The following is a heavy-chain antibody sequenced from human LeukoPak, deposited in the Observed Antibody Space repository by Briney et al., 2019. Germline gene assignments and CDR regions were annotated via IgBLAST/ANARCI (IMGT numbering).Heavy chain of an antibody. CDR2: IYYSGST. CDR1: GGSISSSSYY. V-gene: IGHV4-39*07. Sequence: SETLSLTCTVSGGSISSSSYYWGWIRQPPGKGLEWIGSIYYSGSTYYNPSLKSRVTISVDTSKNQFSLKLSSVTAADTAVYYCAREGRLGVTDMDVWGKGTTVTVSS. CDR3: AREGRLGVTDMDV. D-gene: IGHD2-8*01. J-gene: IGHJ6*03.